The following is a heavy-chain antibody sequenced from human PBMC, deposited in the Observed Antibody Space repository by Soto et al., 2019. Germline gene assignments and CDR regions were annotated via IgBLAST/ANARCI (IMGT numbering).Heavy chain of an antibody. V-gene: IGHV1-18*01. CDR3: ARDPGYSTTWHQAFDI. D-gene: IGHD6-13*01. CDR2: ISTYNGNT. CDR1: GYTFTSYG. J-gene: IGHJ3*02. Sequence: GASVKVSCKASGYTFTSYGIIWVRQAPGQGPEWMGRISTYNGNTNYVQKLQGRVTMTTDTSTNTAYMELRSLRYDDTAVYYCARDPGYSTTWHQAFDIWGQGTMVTVS.